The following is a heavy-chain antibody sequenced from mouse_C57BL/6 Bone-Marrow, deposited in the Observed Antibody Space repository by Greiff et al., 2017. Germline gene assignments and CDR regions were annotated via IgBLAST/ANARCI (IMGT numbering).Heavy chain of an antibody. CDR3: TIYFPTFDY. D-gene: IGHD2-1*01. V-gene: IGHV14-4*01. Sequence: DVKLVESGAELVRPGASVKLSCTASGFNIKDDYMHWVKQRPEQGLEWIGWIDPENGDTEYASKFQGKATITADTSSNTAYLQLSSLTSEATAVYYCTIYFPTFDYWGQGTTLTVSS. CDR1: GFNIKDDY. J-gene: IGHJ2*01. CDR2: IDPENGDT.